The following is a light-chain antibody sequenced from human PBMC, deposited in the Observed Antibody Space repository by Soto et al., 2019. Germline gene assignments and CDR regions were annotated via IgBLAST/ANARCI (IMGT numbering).Light chain of an antibody. V-gene: IGKV3D-15*01. Sequence: EIVMTQSPATLSVSPGETTRLSCRASQSINSDVAWYQQKVGQTPRLLIHGASTRATGIAARFSGSGSGTEFTLTISRLEPEDFAVYYCQQYEKWPPSITFGQGTRLETK. CDR3: QQYEKWPPSIT. J-gene: IGKJ5*01. CDR1: QSINSD. CDR2: GAS.